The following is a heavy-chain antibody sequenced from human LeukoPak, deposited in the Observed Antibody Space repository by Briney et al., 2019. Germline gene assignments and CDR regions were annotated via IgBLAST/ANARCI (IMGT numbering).Heavy chain of an antibody. CDR1: GFTFSNYN. D-gene: IGHD3-9*01. J-gene: IGHJ4*02. CDR2: ITSSGTYT. CDR3: AKATNYDILTGYSHLDY. V-gene: IGHV3-21*04. Sequence: GGSLRLSCADSGFTFSNYNMNWVRQAPGKAMEWVSSITSSGTYTFYADSVKGRFTISRDNAKNSLYLQMNSLRAEDTALYYCAKATNYDILTGYSHLDYWGQGTLVTVSS.